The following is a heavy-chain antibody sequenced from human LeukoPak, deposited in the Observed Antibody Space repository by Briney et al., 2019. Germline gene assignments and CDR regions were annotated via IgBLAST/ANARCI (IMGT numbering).Heavy chain of an antibody. Sequence: GGSLRLSCAASGFTFDDYAMHWVRQAPGKGLEWVSGISWNSGSIGYADSVKGRFTISRDSAKNSLYLQMNSLRAEDTALYYCARAGIAAAGRFDPWGQGTLVTVSS. CDR3: ARAGIAAAGRFDP. J-gene: IGHJ5*02. CDR2: ISWNSGSI. V-gene: IGHV3-9*01. D-gene: IGHD6-13*01. CDR1: GFTFDDYA.